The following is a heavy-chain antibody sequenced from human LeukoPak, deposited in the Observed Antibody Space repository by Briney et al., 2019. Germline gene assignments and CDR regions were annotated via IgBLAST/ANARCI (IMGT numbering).Heavy chain of an antibody. D-gene: IGHD2-2*01. CDR3: ARKVPAAKNWFDP. J-gene: IGHJ5*02. Sequence: SETLSLTCAVYGGSFSGYYWSWIRQPPGKGLEWIGEINHSGSTNYNPSLKSRVTISVDTSKNQFSLKLSSATAADTAVYYCARKVPAAKNWFDPWGQGTLVTVSS. V-gene: IGHV4-34*01. CDR2: INHSGST. CDR1: GGSFSGYY.